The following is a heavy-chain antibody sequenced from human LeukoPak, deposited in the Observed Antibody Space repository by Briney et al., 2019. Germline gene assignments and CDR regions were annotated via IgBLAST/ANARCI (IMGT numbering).Heavy chain of an antibody. CDR2: ISSSGSTI. CDR1: GFTFSDYY. CDR3: VGSSGYDHDAFDI. V-gene: IGHV3-11*04. J-gene: IGHJ3*02. D-gene: IGHD3-22*01. Sequence: PGGSLRLSCAASGFTFSDYYMSWIRQAPGKGLEWVSYISSSGSTIYYADSVKGRFTISRDNAKNSLYLQMNSLRAEDTAVYYCVGSSGYDHDAFDIWGQGTMVTVSS.